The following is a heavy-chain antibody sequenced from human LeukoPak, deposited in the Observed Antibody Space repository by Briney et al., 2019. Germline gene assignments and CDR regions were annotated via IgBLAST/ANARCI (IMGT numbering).Heavy chain of an antibody. CDR1: GYTFTSYG. D-gene: IGHD3-22*01. CDR2: ISAYNGNT. J-gene: IGHJ4*02. Sequence: GASVKVSCKASGYTFTSYGISWVRQAPGQGLEWMGWISAYNGNTNYAQKLQGRVTMTTDTSTSTAYMELRSLRSDDTAVYYCARDLAVYYDSSGYYLDVGDYWGQGTLVTVSS. CDR3: ARDLAVYYDSSGYYLDVGDY. V-gene: IGHV1-18*01.